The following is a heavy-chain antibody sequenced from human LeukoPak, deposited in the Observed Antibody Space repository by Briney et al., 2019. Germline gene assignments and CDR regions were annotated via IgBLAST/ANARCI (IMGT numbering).Heavy chain of an antibody. CDR1: GGSISSGGYS. J-gene: IGHJ5*02. Sequence: SQTLSLTCAVSGGSISSGGYSWSWIRQPPGKGLEWIGYIYHSGSTYYNPSLKSRVTISVDTSKNQVSLKLTSVTAADTVVYYCARVPGPNWFDPWGQGTLVTVSS. V-gene: IGHV4-30-2*01. CDR3: ARVPGPNWFDP. CDR2: IYHSGST.